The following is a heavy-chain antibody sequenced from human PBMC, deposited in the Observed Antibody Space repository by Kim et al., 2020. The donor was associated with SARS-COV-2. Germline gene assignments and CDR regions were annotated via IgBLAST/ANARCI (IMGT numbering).Heavy chain of an antibody. D-gene: IGHD6-13*01. J-gene: IGHJ4*02. Sequence: VSVKSRITINPDTSKNQFSLQLNSVTPEDTAVYYCAREKNDQQLATRIDYWGQGTLVTVSS. V-gene: IGHV6-1*01. CDR3: AREKNDQQLATRIDY.